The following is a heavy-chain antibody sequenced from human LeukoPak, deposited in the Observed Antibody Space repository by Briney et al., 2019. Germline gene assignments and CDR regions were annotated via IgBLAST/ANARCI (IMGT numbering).Heavy chain of an antibody. CDR3: ARYRKSAAMSGYGYYYMDV. CDR2: INHSGST. V-gene: IGHV4-34*01. D-gene: IGHD2-2*01. J-gene: IGHJ6*03. CDR1: GVSFSGYY. Sequence: PSETLSLTCAVYGVSFSGYYWSWIRQPPGKGLEWIGEINHSGSTNYNPSLKSRVTISVDTSKNQFSLKLSSVTAADTAVYYCARYRKSAAMSGYGYYYMDVWGKGTTVTVSS.